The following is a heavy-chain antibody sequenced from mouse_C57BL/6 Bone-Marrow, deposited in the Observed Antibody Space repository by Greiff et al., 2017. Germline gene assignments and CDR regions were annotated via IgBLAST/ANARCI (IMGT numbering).Heavy chain of an antibody. V-gene: IGHV8-8*01. D-gene: IGHD4-1*01. CDR3: ALIGTVTFFDY. CDR2: LWWDVDK. CDR1: GFSLSTFGMG. Sequence: QVTLKVSGPGILQPSPTLSLPCSFSGFSLSTFGMGVGWIRQPSGKGLEWLAHLWWDVDKYYNPALESRLKISKDNSKNQVFLKIANVDTADTATYYCALIGTVTFFDYWGQGTTLTVSS. J-gene: IGHJ2*01.